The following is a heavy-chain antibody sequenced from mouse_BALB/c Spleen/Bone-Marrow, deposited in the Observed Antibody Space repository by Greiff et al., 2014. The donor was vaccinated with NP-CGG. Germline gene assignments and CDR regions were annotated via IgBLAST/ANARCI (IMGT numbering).Heavy chain of an antibody. CDR2: IRNKANGCTT. CDR1: GFPFTDYY. J-gene: IGHJ1*01. D-gene: IGHD2-1*01. V-gene: IGHV7-3*02. CDR3: AREGVYYGNPYWYFDV. Sequence: VQLKESGGGLVQPGGSLRLSCATSGFPFTDYYMSWVRQPPGKALEWLGFIRNKANGCTTEYSASVKGRFTISRDNSQSILYLQMNTLRAEDSATYYCAREGVYYGNPYWYFDVWGAGTTVTVSS.